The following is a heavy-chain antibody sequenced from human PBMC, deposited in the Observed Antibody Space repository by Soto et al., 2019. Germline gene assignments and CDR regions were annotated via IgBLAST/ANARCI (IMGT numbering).Heavy chain of an antibody. J-gene: IGHJ2*01. CDR2: MSYDGKNV. D-gene: IGHD4-17*01. V-gene: IGHV3-30*18. CDR3: AKDPTVDECFFDL. Sequence: QEQLVESGGGVVQPGGSLRLSCAASGFTFSDFGVHWVRQAPGKGLEWVAVMSYDGKNVYYSDSVKGRYTISRDNSRDTLYLQINSLRPEDTAVYYCAKDPTVDECFFDLWGRGTLVAVS. CDR1: GFTFSDFG.